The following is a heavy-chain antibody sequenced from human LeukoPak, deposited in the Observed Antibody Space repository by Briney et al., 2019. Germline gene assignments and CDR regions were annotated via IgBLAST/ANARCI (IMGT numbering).Heavy chain of an antibody. CDR3: ARYMEGARTSPNYYYYGMDV. J-gene: IGHJ6*02. Sequence: GGSLRLSCAASGFTFSSYSMNWVRQAPGKGLEWVSSISSSSSYIYYADSVKGRFTISRDNAKNSLYLQMNSLRAEDTAVYYCARYMEGARTSPNYYYYGMDVWGQGTTVTVSS. V-gene: IGHV3-21*01. CDR2: ISSSSSYI. D-gene: IGHD2-2*01. CDR1: GFTFSSYS.